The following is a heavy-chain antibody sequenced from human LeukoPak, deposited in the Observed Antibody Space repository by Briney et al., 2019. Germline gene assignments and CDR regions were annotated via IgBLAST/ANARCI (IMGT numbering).Heavy chain of an antibody. CDR3: ARSLYRSGGSCYAGWFDP. J-gene: IGHJ5*02. Sequence: GGSLRLSCAASGFTVSSNYMSWVRQAPGKGLEWVSVIYSGGSTYYADSVKGRFTISRDNSKNTLYLQMNSLRAEDTAVYYCARSLYRSGGSCYAGWFDPWGQGTLVTVSS. CDR1: GFTVSSNY. V-gene: IGHV3-66*02. D-gene: IGHD2-15*01. CDR2: IYSGGST.